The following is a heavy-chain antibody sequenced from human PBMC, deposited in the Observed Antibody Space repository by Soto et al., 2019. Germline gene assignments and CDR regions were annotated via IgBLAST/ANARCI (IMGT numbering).Heavy chain of an antibody. D-gene: IGHD3-3*01. CDR3: VPRISVFGLLLPQFDL. CDR1: GGSVNGYY. V-gene: IGHV4-34*01. J-gene: IGHJ5*02. CDR2: INPTGGT. Sequence: TSETLSLTCAAYGGSVNGYYWYWIRQPPGKGLEWIGEINPTGGTHYTPSLKSRVTMSVDTSKNQFSPRLSSLTATHTALYCCVPRISVFGLLLPQFDLCGQGIQVTVSS.